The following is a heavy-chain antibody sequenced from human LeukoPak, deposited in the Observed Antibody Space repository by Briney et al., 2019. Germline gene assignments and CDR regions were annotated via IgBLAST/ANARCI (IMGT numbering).Heavy chain of an antibody. CDR3: SRDRLGGLDL. J-gene: IGHJ4*02. Sequence: GGSLRLSCAASGFDFSTYAINWVRQAPGKGLEWVSSISTMSNYIFYGDSLKGRFTISRDNAKNSAYLQMNSLRPGDTAVYYCSRDRLGGLDLWGQGTLVTVFS. D-gene: IGHD5-12*01. CDR2: ISTMSNYI. CDR1: GFDFSTYA. V-gene: IGHV3-21*01.